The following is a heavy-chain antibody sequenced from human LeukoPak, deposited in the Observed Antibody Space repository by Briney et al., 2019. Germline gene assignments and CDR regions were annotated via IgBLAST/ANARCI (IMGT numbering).Heavy chain of an antibody. Sequence: SVNVSCKASGGTFSSYAISWVRQAPGQGLEWMGWIIPIFGTANYAQKFQGRVTITADESTSTAYMELRSLRSDDTAVYYCARDYRQLVTHVDYWGQGALVTVSS. CDR2: IIPIFGTA. CDR3: ARDYRQLVTHVDY. J-gene: IGHJ4*02. D-gene: IGHD6-13*01. CDR1: GGTFSSYA. V-gene: IGHV1-69*13.